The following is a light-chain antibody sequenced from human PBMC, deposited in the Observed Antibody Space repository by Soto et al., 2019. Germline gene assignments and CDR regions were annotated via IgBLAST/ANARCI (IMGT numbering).Light chain of an antibody. CDR2: GAS. Sequence: EVLMTQSPATVSVSPGDSATLTCRASQSVYNNLAWYQQKPGQAPRLLIYGASTRATGLPVRFSGSGSGTEFTLTISDLQSEDSAVYFCQQYNNWPPRTFGGGNKVEI. CDR1: QSVYNN. J-gene: IGKJ4*01. V-gene: IGKV3-15*01. CDR3: QQYNNWPPRT.